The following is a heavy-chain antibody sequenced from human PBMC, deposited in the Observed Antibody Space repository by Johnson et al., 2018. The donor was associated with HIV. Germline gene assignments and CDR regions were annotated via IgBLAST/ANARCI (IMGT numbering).Heavy chain of an antibody. CDR1: GFIFNDYA. CDR2: ISWDGGNT. CDR3: AKDSDTYYDGSGDAVDV. V-gene: IGHV3-43D*03. J-gene: IGHJ3*01. D-gene: IGHD3-3*01. Sequence: VQLVESGGVGVQPGGSLRLSCAASGFIFNDYAMHWVRQVPGKGLEWVSLISWDGGNTYYADSVKGRLIISRDNSKDSLYLQMNSLRAEDTALYYCAKDSDTYYDGSGDAVDVWGQGTMVTVSS.